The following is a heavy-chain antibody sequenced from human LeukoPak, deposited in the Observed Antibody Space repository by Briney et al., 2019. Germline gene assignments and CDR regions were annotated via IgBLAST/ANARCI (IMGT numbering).Heavy chain of an antibody. CDR2: INHSGST. Sequence: KPSETLSLTCAVYGGSFSGYYWSWIRQPPGKGLEWIGEINHSGSTNYNPSLKSRVTISVDTSKNQFSLKLSSVTAADTAVYYCARSTTVVIYYFDYWGQGTLVTVSS. CDR3: ARSTTVVIYYFDY. D-gene: IGHD4-17*01. CDR1: GGSFSGYY. V-gene: IGHV4-34*01. J-gene: IGHJ4*02.